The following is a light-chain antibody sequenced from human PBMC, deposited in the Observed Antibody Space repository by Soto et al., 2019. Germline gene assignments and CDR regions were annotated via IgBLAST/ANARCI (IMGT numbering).Light chain of an antibody. Sequence: EIVMTQSPASLSVSPGERATLSCRASQSISSSLAWYQQQPGRAPRLLIYAASTRATGIPARFSGSGSGTEFTLTIDSLQSEDFAIYFCQQYLNWPPITFGQGTRLEIK. CDR1: QSISSS. V-gene: IGKV3-15*01. CDR2: AAS. J-gene: IGKJ5*01. CDR3: QQYLNWPPIT.